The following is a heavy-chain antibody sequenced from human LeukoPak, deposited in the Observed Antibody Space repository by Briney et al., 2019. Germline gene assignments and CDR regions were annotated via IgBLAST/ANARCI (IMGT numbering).Heavy chain of an antibody. V-gene: IGHV3-30*01. J-gene: IGHJ3*02. D-gene: IGHD1-7*01. CDR1: GFTFSSYV. Sequence: GGSLRLSCAASGFTFSSYVMHWVRQAPGKGLEWVAVISYDGSNKYCADSVKGRFTVSRDNSQNALYLQMDSLTDEDTALYYCAKDGGTIWNYVNYPFDIWGQGTMVTVSS. CDR3: AKDGGTIWNYVNYPFDI. CDR2: ISYDGSNK.